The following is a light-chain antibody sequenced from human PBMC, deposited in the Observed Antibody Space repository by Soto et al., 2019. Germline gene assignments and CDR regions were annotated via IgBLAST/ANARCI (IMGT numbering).Light chain of an antibody. CDR3: QQYNNWPPST. Sequence: DIQMTQSPPSLSASVGDRVTITCRASQTISSYLNWYQQKPGKAPELLIYAASTLQSGVPSTFSGSASGTEFPPTISSLQSEDFAVYYCQQYNNWPPSTFGQGTRLEXK. J-gene: IGKJ5*01. CDR1: QTISSY. V-gene: IGKV1-39*01. CDR2: AAS.